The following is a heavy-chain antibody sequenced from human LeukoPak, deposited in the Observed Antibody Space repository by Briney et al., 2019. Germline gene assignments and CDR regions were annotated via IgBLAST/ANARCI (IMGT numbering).Heavy chain of an antibody. J-gene: IGHJ4*02. V-gene: IGHV3-9*01. D-gene: IGHD1-1*01. CDR2: ISWNSGSI. CDR3: AKSRSGSANWALQIFDN. CDR1: GFTFDDYA. Sequence: QAGGSLRLSCAASGFTFDDYAMHWVRQAPGKGLEWVSGISWNSGSIGYADSVKGRFTISRDNSKNSLFVQMNSLRAEDTAVYFCAKSRSGSANWALQIFDNWGQGTLVTVSS.